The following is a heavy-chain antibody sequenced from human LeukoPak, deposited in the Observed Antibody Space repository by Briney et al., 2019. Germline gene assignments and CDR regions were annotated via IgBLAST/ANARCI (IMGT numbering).Heavy chain of an antibody. CDR3: AKDQGRGYGSGSFSSDY. CDR1: GFTFSSYA. D-gene: IGHD3-10*01. V-gene: IGHV3-23*01. Sequence: GGSLRLSCAASGFTFSSYAMSWVRQAPGKGLEWVSGISGSASSTNYADSVEGRFAISRDNSKNEVYLQMNSLRAEDTAVYYCAKDQGRGYGSGSFSSDYWGQGTLVTVSS. CDR2: ISGSASST. J-gene: IGHJ4*02.